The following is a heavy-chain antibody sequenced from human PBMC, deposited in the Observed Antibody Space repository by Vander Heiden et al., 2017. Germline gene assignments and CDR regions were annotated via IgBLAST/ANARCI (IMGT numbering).Heavy chain of an antibody. Sequence: EVQLVESGGGLVKPGGSLSLSCAAPGFTFSSYSMNWVRQAPGKGLEWVSSISSSSSYIYYADSVKGRFTISRDNAKNSLYLQMNSLRAEDTAVYYCGLVITSFLPSYYYYGMDVWGQGTTVTVSS. J-gene: IGHJ6*02. D-gene: IGHD3-9*01. CDR3: GLVITSFLPSYYYYGMDV. CDR1: GFTFSSYS. V-gene: IGHV3-21*01. CDR2: ISSSSSYI.